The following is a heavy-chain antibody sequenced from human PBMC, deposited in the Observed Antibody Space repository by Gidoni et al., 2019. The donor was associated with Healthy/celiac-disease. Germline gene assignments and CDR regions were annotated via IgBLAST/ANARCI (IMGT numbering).Heavy chain of an antibody. J-gene: IGHJ5*02. Sequence: QLQLQESGPGLVKPSETLSLTCTVSGGSISSSSYYWGWIRQPPGKGLEWIGSIYYSGNTYYNPSLKSRVTISVDTSKNQFSLKLSSVTAADTAVYYCARQRFREGNWFDPWGQGTLVTVSS. CDR3: ARQRFREGNWFDP. CDR2: IYYSGNT. D-gene: IGHD3-10*01. CDR1: GGSISSSSYY. V-gene: IGHV4-39*01.